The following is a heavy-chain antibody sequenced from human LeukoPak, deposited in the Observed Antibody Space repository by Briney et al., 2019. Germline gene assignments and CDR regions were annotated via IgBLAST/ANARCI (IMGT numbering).Heavy chain of an antibody. CDR1: GFTFSSYA. Sequence: GGSLRLSCAASGFTFSSYALSWVRQAPGKGVEWVSGICSSGGSTYYADSVKGRFTISRDNAKNSLYLQMNSLRAEDTAVYYCARDERYYDFWSGYPTPNWFDPWGQGTLVTVSS. CDR2: ICSSGGST. CDR3: ARDERYYDFWSGYPTPNWFDP. V-gene: IGHV3-23*01. J-gene: IGHJ5*02. D-gene: IGHD3-3*01.